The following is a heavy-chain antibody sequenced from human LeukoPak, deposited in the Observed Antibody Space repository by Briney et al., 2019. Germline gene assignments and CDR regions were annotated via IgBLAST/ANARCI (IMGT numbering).Heavy chain of an antibody. J-gene: IGHJ6*04. CDR2: ISGSGGST. V-gene: IGHV3-23*01. CDR1: GFTFSSYA. D-gene: IGHD2-21*02. Sequence: GGSLRLTCAASGFTFSSYALNWVRQAPGKGLEWVSVISGSGGSTYYADSVKGRFTISRDNSKNMLHLQMNSLRAEDTAVYYCAKDLLAYCGGDCYSPTGSYIDVWGKGTTVTVSS. CDR3: AKDLLAYCGGDCYSPTGSYIDV.